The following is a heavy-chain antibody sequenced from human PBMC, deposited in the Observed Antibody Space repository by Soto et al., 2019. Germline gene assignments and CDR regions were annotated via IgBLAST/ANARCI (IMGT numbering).Heavy chain of an antibody. V-gene: IGHV3-33*01. J-gene: IGHJ4*02. CDR1: GFTLSDYD. Sequence: QVQLVESGGGVVQPGGSLRLSCAASGFTLSDYDMHWVRQAPGKGLEWVAVIWYDGSNKYHADSVKGRFTISRDNSKNTVYLQMNSLRAEDTAVYYCARGQQWLVQSYPSFDNWGQGTLVTVSS. CDR2: IWYDGSNK. CDR3: ARGQQWLVQSYPSFDN. D-gene: IGHD6-19*01.